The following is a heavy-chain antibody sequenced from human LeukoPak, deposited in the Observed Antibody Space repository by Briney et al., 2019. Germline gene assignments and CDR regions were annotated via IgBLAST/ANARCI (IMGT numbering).Heavy chain of an antibody. CDR3: ARLYGDYPYYFDY. Sequence: GASVNVSCKASGYTFTGYYMHWVRQAPGQGLEWMGWINPNSGGTNYAQKFQGRVTMTRDTSISTAYMELSRLRSDDTAVYYCARLYGDYPYYFDYWGQGTLVTVSS. D-gene: IGHD4-17*01. V-gene: IGHV1-2*02. J-gene: IGHJ4*02. CDR1: GYTFTGYY. CDR2: INPNSGGT.